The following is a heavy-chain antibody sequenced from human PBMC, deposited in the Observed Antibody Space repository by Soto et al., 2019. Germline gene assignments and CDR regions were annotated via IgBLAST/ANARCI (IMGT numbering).Heavy chain of an antibody. D-gene: IGHD3-16*01. CDR1: GYTFTGYY. J-gene: IGHJ6*02. CDR3: AMVDVYVTPSPQDV. Sequence: ASVKVSCKASGYTFTGYYMYWVRQAPGQGLEWMGWINTYNGKTNYAQNLQGRVTLTTDTSTSTAYMELRSLRSNDTAIYYCAMVDVYVTPSPQDVWGQGTTVTVSS. CDR2: INTYNGKT. V-gene: IGHV1-18*04.